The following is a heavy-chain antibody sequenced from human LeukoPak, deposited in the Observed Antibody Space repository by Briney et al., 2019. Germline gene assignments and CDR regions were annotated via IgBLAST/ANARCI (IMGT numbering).Heavy chain of an antibody. CDR1: GFTFSSYE. D-gene: IGHD5-24*01. CDR3: ARVPPHRWLQLLADY. CDR2: ISSSGSTI. V-gene: IGHV3-48*03. Sequence: GGSLRLSCAASGFTFSSYEMNWVRQAPGKGLEWVSYISSSGSTIYYADSVKGRFTISRDNGKNSLFLQMNGLRAEDTAVYYCARVPPHRWLQLLADYWGQGTLVTVSS. J-gene: IGHJ4*02.